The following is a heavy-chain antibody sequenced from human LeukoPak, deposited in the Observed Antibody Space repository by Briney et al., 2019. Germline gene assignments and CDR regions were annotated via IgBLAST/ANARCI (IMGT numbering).Heavy chain of an antibody. V-gene: IGHV3-48*03. CDR3: ASAVATISQIDY. CDR2: ISSSGSTI. J-gene: IGHJ4*02. D-gene: IGHD5-12*01. Sequence: SGGSLRLSCAASGFTFSSYEMNWVRQAPGKGLEWVSYISSSGSTIYYADSVKGRFTISRDNSKNTLYLQMNSLRAEDTAVFYCASAVATISQIDYWGQGTLVTVSS. CDR1: GFTFSSYE.